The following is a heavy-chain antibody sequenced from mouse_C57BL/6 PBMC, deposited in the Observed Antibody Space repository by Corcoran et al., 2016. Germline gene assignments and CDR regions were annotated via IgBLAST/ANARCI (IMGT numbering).Heavy chain of an antibody. CDR1: GYTFTTYG. CDR3: ARKLGYYGSSSYY. V-gene: IGHV9-3*01. Sequence: QIQLVQSGPELKKPGETVKISCKASGYTFTTYGMSWVKQAPGKGLKWMGWINTYSGVPTYADDFKGRFAFSLETSASTAYLQINNLKNEDTATYFCARKLGYYGSSSYYWGQGTTLTVSS. J-gene: IGHJ2*01. CDR2: INTYSGVP. D-gene: IGHD1-1*01.